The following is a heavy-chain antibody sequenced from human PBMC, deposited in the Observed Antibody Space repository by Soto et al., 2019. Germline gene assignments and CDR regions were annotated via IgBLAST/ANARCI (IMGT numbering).Heavy chain of an antibody. V-gene: IGHV4-59*01. CDR2: IYYSGST. J-gene: IGHJ5*02. CDR1: GGSISSYY. CDR3: ARDAPYRDRDWFDP. D-gene: IGHD3-10*01. Sequence: PSETLSLTCTVSGGSISSYYWSWIRQPPGKGLEWIGYIYYSGSTNYNPSLKSRVTISVDTSKNQFSLKLSSVTAADTAVYYCARDAPYRDRDWFDPWGQGTLVT.